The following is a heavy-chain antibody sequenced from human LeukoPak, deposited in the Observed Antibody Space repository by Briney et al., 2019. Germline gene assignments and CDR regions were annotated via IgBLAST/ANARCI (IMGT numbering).Heavy chain of an antibody. CDR2: LSFSGGGT. CDR1: GFTFSSFA. Sequence: PGGSLRLSCAASGFTFSSFAMSWVRQAPGKGLEWVSGLSFSGGGTYYADSVKGRFTISRDNSKNTLYLQMNSLRAEDTAVYYCAKSESYGDYTYDYYFAMDVWGQGTTVTVSS. V-gene: IGHV3-23*01. D-gene: IGHD4-17*01. J-gene: IGHJ6*02. CDR3: AKSESYGDYTYDYYFAMDV.